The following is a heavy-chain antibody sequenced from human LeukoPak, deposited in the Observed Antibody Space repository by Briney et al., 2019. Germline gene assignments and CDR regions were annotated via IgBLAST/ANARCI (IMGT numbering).Heavy chain of an antibody. J-gene: IGHJ4*02. Sequence: SETLSLTCTVSGGSISNYYWSWIRQPPGKALVWIGYIYYSGSTNYNPSLKSRVTISVDTFQNQFSLKLSSVTAADTAVYYCARRAPYDILSGYPFDYWGQGTLVTVSS. CDR1: GGSISNYY. CDR2: IYYSGST. V-gene: IGHV4-59*08. D-gene: IGHD3-9*01. CDR3: ARRAPYDILSGYPFDY.